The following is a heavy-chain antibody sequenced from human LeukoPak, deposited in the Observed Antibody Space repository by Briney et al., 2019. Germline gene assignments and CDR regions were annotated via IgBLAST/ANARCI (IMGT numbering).Heavy chain of an antibody. CDR1: GVTLRCSC. CDR3: TSPQATGSHY. J-gene: IGHJ4*02. Sequence: GALRPSRAAFGVTLRCSCLHLVRPAFGKGAGWVGHIRSKPNNYATAYAASVKGRFTISRDDSKNTAYLQMNSLKTEDSAMYYCTSPQATGSHYWGQGTLVTVSS. V-gene: IGHV3-73*01. CDR2: IRSKPNNYAT. D-gene: IGHD1-1*01.